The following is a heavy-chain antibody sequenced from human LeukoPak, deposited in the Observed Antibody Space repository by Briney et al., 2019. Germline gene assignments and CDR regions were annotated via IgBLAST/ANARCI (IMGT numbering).Heavy chain of an antibody. CDR1: GYTFTSYD. D-gene: IGHD2-15*01. CDR2: TNPNSGNT. J-gene: IGHJ4*02. Sequence: ASVKLSCTASGYTFTSYDINWVRQAPGQGHEWMGWTNPNSGNTGYAQKFQGRVTMTRNTAISTAYMDLSSLRSEDTAVYYCARGPLIVAVVAASQGGAKESGDFDYWGQGTLVTVSS. CDR3: ARGPLIVAVVAASQGGAKESGDFDY. V-gene: IGHV1-8*01.